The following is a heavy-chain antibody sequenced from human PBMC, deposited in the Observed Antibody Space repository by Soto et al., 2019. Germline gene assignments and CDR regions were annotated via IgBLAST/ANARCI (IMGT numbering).Heavy chain of an antibody. D-gene: IGHD3-10*01. CDR2: IYYSGST. CDR1: GGSRSRGDYY. V-gene: IGHV4-61*08. Sequence: SETLSLTCTVSGGSRSRGDYYWSWIRQPPGKGLEWIGYIYYSGSTNYNPSLKSRVTISVDTSKNQFSLKLSSVTAADTAVYYCARANNYGSGSYYNLGMDVWGQGTTVTSP. CDR3: ARANNYGSGSYYNLGMDV. J-gene: IGHJ6*02.